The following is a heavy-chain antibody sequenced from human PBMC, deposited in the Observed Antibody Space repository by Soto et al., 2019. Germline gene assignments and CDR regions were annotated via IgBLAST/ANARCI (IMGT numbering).Heavy chain of an antibody. J-gene: IGHJ4*02. V-gene: IGHV3-30-3*01. CDR1: GFTFSSYA. Sequence: GGSLRLSRAASGFTFSSYAMHWVRQAPGKGLEWVAVISYDGSNKYYADSVKGRFTISRDNSKNTLYLQMNNLRAEDTAVYYCARAGSSGWYYPFFDYWGQGTLVTVSS. D-gene: IGHD6-19*01. CDR3: ARAGSSGWYYPFFDY. CDR2: ISYDGSNK.